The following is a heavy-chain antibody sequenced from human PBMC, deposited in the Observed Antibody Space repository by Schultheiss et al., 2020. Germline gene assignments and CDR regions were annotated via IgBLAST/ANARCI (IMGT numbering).Heavy chain of an antibody. Sequence: ASVKVSCKASGYTFTGNYMHWVRQAPGQGLEWMGWINPNSGGTNYAQKFQGRVTMTTDTSTSTAYMELSSLRSEDTAVYYCARLGDEDGKGGYWGQGTLVTVSS. CDR1: GYTFTGNY. V-gene: IGHV1-2*02. CDR3: ARLGDEDGKGGY. D-gene: IGHD2-21*01. CDR2: INPNSGGT. J-gene: IGHJ4*02.